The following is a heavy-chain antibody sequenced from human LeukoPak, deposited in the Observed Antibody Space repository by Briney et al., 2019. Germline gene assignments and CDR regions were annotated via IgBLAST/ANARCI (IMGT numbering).Heavy chain of an antibody. J-gene: IGHJ6*02. CDR3: ARDSDDGYGMDV. D-gene: IGHD3-10*01. CDR2: INPNSGGT. V-gene: IGHV1-2*02. Sequence: VTVSXXXXXYTFXXXYMHWVRQXPGQGLEWMGWINPNSGGTNYAQKFQGRVTMTRDTSISTAYMELSRLRSDDTAVYYCARDSDDGYGMDVWGQGTTVTVSS. CDR1: XYTFXXXY.